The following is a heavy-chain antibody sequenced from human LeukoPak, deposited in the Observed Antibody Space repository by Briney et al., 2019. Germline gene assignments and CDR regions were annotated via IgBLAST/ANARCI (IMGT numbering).Heavy chain of an antibody. CDR3: AREGYYGSGSPPSLYFDY. V-gene: IGHV3-23*01. Sequence: GGSLRLSCAASGFTFTSYSMNWVRQAPGKGLEWVSTISGGGGSTYYADSVKGRFTISRDNSRSTLYLQMNSLRPEDTAIYYCAREGYYGSGSPPSLYFDYWGQGTLVTVSS. CDR1: GFTFTSYS. CDR2: ISGGGGST. D-gene: IGHD3-10*01. J-gene: IGHJ4*02.